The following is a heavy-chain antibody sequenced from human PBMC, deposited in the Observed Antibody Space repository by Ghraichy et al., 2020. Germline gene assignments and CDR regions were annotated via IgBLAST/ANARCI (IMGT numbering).Heavy chain of an antibody. J-gene: IGHJ6*02. CDR2: INSDGSST. D-gene: IGHD3-10*01. V-gene: IGHV3-74*01. CDR3: ARVRFRGEFYYYYGMDV. Sequence: GGSLRLSCAASGFTFSSYWMHWVRQAPGKGLVWVSRINSDGSSTSYADSVKGRFTISRDNAKNTLYLQMNSLRAEDTAVYYCARVRFRGEFYYYYGMDVWGQGTTVTVSS. CDR1: GFTFSSYW.